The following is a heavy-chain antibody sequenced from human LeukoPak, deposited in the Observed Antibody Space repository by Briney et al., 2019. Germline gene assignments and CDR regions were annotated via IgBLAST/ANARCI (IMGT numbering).Heavy chain of an antibody. V-gene: IGHV1-2*02. J-gene: IGHJ4*02. CDR2: VTPDSGGT. CDR1: GYAFTGYY. CDR3: ARETVYYDILTGHRLVDY. D-gene: IGHD3-9*01. Sequence: ASVKVSCKASGYAFTGYYMHWVRQAPGQGLEWMGWVTPDSGGTSYAQKFQGRVTMTRDTSISTAYMELSRLRSDDTAVYYCARETVYYDILTGHRLVDYWGQGTLVTVSS.